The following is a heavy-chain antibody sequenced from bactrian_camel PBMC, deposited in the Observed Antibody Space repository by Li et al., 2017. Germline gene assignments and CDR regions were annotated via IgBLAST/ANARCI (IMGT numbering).Heavy chain of an antibody. J-gene: IGHJ4*01. V-gene: IGHV3S40*01. Sequence: VQLVESGGGLVQPGGSLRLSCAASGFTFSTYTMTRVRQAPGKGLEWVSAITGGGGTTYYPDSVKGRFTISQDRAKNTVYLQMNELTPEDTAMYYCASGQVRGRWFQDNYRYWGQGTQVTVS. CDR3: ASGQVRGRWFQDNYRY. CDR1: GFTFSTYT. D-gene: IGHD2*01. CDR2: ITGGGGTT.